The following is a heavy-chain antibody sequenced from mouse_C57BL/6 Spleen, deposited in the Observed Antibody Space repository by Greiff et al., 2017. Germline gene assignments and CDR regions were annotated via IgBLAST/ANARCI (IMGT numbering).Heavy chain of an antibody. CDR2: IWSGGST. D-gene: IGHD1-1*01. V-gene: IGHV2-2*01. Sequence: VQLQQSGPGLVQPSQSLSITCTVSGFSLTSYGVHWVRQSPGKGLEWLGVIWSGGSTDYNAAFISILSISKDNSKSQVFFKMNSLQAGDTAIYYCARGDYYGSSPWWYFDVWGTGTTVTVSS. CDR1: GFSLTSYG. CDR3: ARGDYYGSSPWWYFDV. J-gene: IGHJ1*03.